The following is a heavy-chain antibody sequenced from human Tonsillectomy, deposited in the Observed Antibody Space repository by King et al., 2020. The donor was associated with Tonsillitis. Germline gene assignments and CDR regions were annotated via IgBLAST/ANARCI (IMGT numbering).Heavy chain of an antibody. J-gene: IGHJ1*01. CDR3: ARDHV. V-gene: IGHV4-30-2*01. Sequence: LQLQESGSGLVKPSQTLSLTCAVSGGSISSGDYSWSWIRQPPGKGLEWIGYIYHTGSTYYNPSLKSRVTISIDRSKNQFSLKLSSVTAADTAVYFCARDHVWGRGTLVTVSS. CDR2: IYHTGST. CDR1: GGSISSGDYS.